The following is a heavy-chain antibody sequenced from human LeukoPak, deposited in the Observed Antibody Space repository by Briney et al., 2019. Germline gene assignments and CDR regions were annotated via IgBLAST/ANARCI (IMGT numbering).Heavy chain of an antibody. V-gene: IGHV4-61*02. Sequence: PSETLSLTCTVSGGSISSGGYYWSWIRQPAGKGLEWIGRIYTSGNTNYNPSLKSRATISVDTSKNQFSLELSSVTAADTAVYYCARDVGYYFDSWGQGTLVTVSS. CDR1: GGSISSGGYY. J-gene: IGHJ4*02. CDR3: ARDVGYYFDS. CDR2: IYTSGNT. D-gene: IGHD1-26*01.